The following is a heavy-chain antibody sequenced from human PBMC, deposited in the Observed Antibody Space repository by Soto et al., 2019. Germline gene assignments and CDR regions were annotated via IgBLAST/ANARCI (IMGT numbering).Heavy chain of an antibody. Sequence: QVQLVQSGAEVKKPGSSVKVSCKASGGTFSSYAISWVRQAPGQGLEWMGGIIPIFGTANYAQKLQGRVRITADESTSTAYMELSSLGSEDTDVYYCARGGMELVSWSMGHDYWGQGTLVTVSA. J-gene: IGHJ4*02. CDR3: ARGGMELVSWSMGHDY. D-gene: IGHD6-6*01. CDR1: GGTFSSYA. CDR2: IIPIFGTA. V-gene: IGHV1-69*01.